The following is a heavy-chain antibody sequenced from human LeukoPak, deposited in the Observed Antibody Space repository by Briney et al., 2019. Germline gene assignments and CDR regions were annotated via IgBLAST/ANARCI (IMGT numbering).Heavy chain of an antibody. D-gene: IGHD3-9*01. CDR3: ASEYYDLLTGYSYHGRDV. CDR2: INPNSGGT. CDR1: GYTFTGYY. Sequence: ASVKVSCKASGYTFTGYYMHGFRPAPGQGLEWMGWINPNSGGTNYAQKFQGRVTMTRDTSICTAYMELSRLRSDDTAVYYCASEYYDLLTGYSYHGRDVWGQGTTVTVSS. J-gene: IGHJ6*02. V-gene: IGHV1-2*02.